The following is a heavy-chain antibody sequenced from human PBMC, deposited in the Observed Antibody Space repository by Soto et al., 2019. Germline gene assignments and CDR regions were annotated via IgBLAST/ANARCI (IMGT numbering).Heavy chain of an antibody. CDR2: ISYDGSEE. J-gene: IGHJ4*02. CDR1: GFSFSKFA. CDR3: ARDRDEILTGYHDY. D-gene: IGHD3-9*01. V-gene: IGHV3-30-3*01. Sequence: QVHLVESGGGVVQPGKSLRLSCTGSGFSFSKFAMHWVRRAPGKGLEWVAVISYDGSEEYYADSVKGRFTISRDNSKNTLYLQMSSLRGEDTAGYYCARDRDEILTGYHDYWGQGTVVTVST.